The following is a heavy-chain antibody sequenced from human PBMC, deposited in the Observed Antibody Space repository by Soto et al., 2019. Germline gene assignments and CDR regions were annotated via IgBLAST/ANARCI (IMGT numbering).Heavy chain of an antibody. CDR2: ISAYNGIT. Sequence: QVLLVQSGTEVKKPGASVKVSCKASGYTFTSYGINWVRQAPGQGLEWMGWISAYNGITNYAQNIQGRLTMNTDTSTSTAYMELRNLKSDDTAVYFCARRLRYFASDYWGQGTLVTVSS. D-gene: IGHD3-9*01. V-gene: IGHV1-18*01. J-gene: IGHJ4*02. CDR1: GYTFTSYG. CDR3: ARRLRYFASDY.